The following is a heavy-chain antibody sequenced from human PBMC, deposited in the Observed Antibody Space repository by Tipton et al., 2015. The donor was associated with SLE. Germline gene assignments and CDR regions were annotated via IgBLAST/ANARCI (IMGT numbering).Heavy chain of an antibody. CDR3: ARESAAAGTRWFDP. V-gene: IGHV4-61*02. CDR2: IYTSGSI. J-gene: IGHJ5*02. Sequence: TLSLTCTVSGGSISSGSYYWSWIRQPAGKGLEWIGRIYTSGSINYNPSLKSRVTISVDTSKNQFSLKLSSVTAADTAVYYCARESAAAGTRWFDPWGQGTLVTVSS. D-gene: IGHD6-13*01. CDR1: GGSISSGSYY.